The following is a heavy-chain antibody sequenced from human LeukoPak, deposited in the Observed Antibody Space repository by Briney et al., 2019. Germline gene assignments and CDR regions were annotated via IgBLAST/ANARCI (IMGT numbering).Heavy chain of an antibody. CDR2: ISYDGSNK. CDR1: GFTFSSYA. CDR3: ARGWDTAMYFDY. D-gene: IGHD5-18*01. V-gene: IGHV3-30*04. J-gene: IGHJ4*02. Sequence: PGGSLRLSCAASGFTFSSYAIHWVRQAPGKGLEWVAVISYDGSNKYYADSVKGRFTISRDNSKKTLYLQMNSLRAEDTAVYYCARGWDTAMYFDYWGQGTLVADSS.